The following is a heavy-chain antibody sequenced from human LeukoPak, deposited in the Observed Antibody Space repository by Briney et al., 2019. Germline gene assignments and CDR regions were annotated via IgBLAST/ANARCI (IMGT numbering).Heavy chain of an antibody. Sequence: SETLSLTCAVCGGSFSGYYWSWIRQPPGRGLEWIGEINHSGSTNYNPSLKSRVTISVDTSKNQFSLRLNSVTAADTAVYYCARRPLGGMDVWGQGTTVTVSS. D-gene: IGHD7-27*01. CDR3: ARRPLGGMDV. CDR2: INHSGST. J-gene: IGHJ6*02. CDR1: GGSFSGYY. V-gene: IGHV4-34*01.